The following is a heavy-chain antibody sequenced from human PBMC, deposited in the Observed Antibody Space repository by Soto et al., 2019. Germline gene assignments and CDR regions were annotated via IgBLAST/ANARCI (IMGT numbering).Heavy chain of an antibody. Sequence: GASVKVCCKASGCTFTNYGISWVRQAPGQGLEWMGWISAYNGNTKYAQKLQGRVTMTTDTSTSTAYMELRSLRSDDTAVYYCARDSPPVVYWGQGTLVTVSS. J-gene: IGHJ4*02. V-gene: IGHV1-18*01. CDR2: ISAYNGNT. CDR1: GCTFTNYG. CDR3: ARDSPPVVY.